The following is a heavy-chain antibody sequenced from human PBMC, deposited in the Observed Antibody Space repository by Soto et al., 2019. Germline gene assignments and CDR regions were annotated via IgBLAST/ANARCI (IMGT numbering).Heavy chain of an antibody. CDR1: GGPSRGSY. V-gene: IGHV4-34*01. D-gene: IGHD2-15*01. J-gene: IGHJ4*02. Sequence: QVRLQRWAADCLKPSVTLSLTWVAFGGPSRGSYWSGIGRPPGKGLDGIGVIKNSGSTNDNPSLNSRVIISVDTSKNQFPLKLSSVTAADTAMYYCARGGGCSGGSCYPLGRWGQGTLVTVSS. CDR3: ARGGGCSGGSCYPLGR. CDR2: IKNSGST.